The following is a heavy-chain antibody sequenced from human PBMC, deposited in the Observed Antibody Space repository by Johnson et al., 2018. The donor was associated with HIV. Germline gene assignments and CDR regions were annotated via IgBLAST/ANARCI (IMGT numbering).Heavy chain of an antibody. V-gene: IGHV3-30*04. J-gene: IGHJ3*02. D-gene: IGHD3-10*01. CDR2: ISSEGSTK. CDR3: VRDRGTMLLDGAFDI. CDR1: GFTFGTFA. Sequence: QVQLVESGGGVVQPGRSLRLSCAASGFTFGTFAMHWVRQAPGKGLEWVAVISSEGSTKYYADSVKGRFTISRDNSKNTLYLQMNSLRAEDTAVYYCVRDRGTMLLDGAFDIWGQGTMVTVSS.